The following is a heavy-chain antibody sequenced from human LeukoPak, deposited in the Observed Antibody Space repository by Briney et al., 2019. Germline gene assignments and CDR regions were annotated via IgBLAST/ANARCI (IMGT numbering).Heavy chain of an antibody. D-gene: IGHD3-10*01. CDR1: GGSFSGYY. J-gene: IGHJ4*02. CDR3: ARGERYGGFGY. V-gene: IGHV4-34*01. Sequence: SETLSLTCAVYGGSFSGYYCSWIRQPPGKGLEWIGEINHSGSTNYNPSLKSRVTISVDTSKHQFSLKLSSVTAADTAVYYCARGERYGGFGYWGQGTLVTVSS. CDR2: INHSGST.